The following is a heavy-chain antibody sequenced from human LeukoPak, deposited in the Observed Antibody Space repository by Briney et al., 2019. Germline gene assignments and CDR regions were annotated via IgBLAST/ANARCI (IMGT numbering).Heavy chain of an antibody. J-gene: IGHJ6*03. V-gene: IGHV1-8*03. D-gene: IGHD2-2*01. CDR1: GYTFTSYD. CDR2: MNPNSGKT. CDR3: ARSKVVPAAIWYSSNYYYYMDV. Sequence: ASVKVSCKASGYTFTSYDINWVRQATGQGVEWMGWMNPNSGKTGYAQKLQGRVTITRNTSISTAYMELSSLRSEDTAVYYCARSKVVPAAIWYSSNYYYYMDVWGKGTTVTVSS.